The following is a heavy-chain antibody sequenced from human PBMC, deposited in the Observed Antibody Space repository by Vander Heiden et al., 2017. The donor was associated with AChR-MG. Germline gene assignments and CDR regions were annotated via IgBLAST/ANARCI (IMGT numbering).Heavy chain of an antibody. Sequence: EVQLVESGGGLVQPGRSLRLSCAASGFTFDDYAMHWVRQAPGKGLEWVSGISWNSGSIGYADSVKGRFTISRDNAKNSLYLQMNSLRAEDTALYYCAKDQIPIAAAAGMDVWGQGTTVTVSS. D-gene: IGHD6-13*01. CDR2: ISWNSGSI. CDR1: GFTFDDYA. CDR3: AKDQIPIAAAAGMDV. V-gene: IGHV3-9*01. J-gene: IGHJ6*02.